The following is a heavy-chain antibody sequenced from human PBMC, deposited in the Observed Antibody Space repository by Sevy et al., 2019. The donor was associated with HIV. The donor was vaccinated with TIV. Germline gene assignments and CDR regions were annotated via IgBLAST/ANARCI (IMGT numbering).Heavy chain of an antibody. Sequence: GGSLRLSCAASGFILSDYYMSWIRQAPGKGLEWLSYISDSDDSIYSADSVKGRFTISWDKTKNSLYLQMNSLRAEDTAVYYCARDHVKDGDLGDYYYFAMDVWGQGTTVTGSS. CDR1: GFILSDYY. D-gene: IGHD4-17*01. V-gene: IGHV3-11*01. J-gene: IGHJ6*02. CDR3: ARDHVKDGDLGDYYYFAMDV. CDR2: ISDSDDSI.